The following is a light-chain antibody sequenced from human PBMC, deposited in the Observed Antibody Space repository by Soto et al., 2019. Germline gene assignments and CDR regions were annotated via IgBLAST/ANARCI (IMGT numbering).Light chain of an antibody. J-gene: IGLJ1*01. Sequence: SYELTQPPSVSVAPRKTARITCGGNNIGSKSVHWYQQKPGQAPVLVIYYDSDRPSGIPERFSGSNSGNTATLTISRVEAGDEADYYCQVWDSSSDHLFGTGTKVTVL. CDR1: NIGSKS. CDR3: QVWDSSSDHL. CDR2: YDS. V-gene: IGLV3-21*04.